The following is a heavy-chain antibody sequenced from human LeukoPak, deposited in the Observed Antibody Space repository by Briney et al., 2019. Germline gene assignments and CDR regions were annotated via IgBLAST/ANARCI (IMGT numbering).Heavy chain of an antibody. V-gene: IGHV3-7*01. CDR1: GFTFSSYW. Sequence: SGGSLRLSCAASGFTFSSYWMSWVRQAPGKGLEWVANIKQDGSEKYYVDSVKGRFTISRDNAKNSLYLQMNSLRAEDTAVYYCARGRQGAKTRYFDLWGRGTRVTVSS. CDR3: ARGRQGAKTRYFDL. D-gene: IGHD1-26*01. J-gene: IGHJ2*01. CDR2: IKQDGSEK.